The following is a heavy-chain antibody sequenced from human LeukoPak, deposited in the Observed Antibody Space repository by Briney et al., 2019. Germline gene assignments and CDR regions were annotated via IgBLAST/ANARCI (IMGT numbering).Heavy chain of an antibody. CDR2: ISGSGDET. J-gene: IGHJ4*02. D-gene: IGHD6-19*01. CDR3: VKAGRSSGWYWFGY. CDR1: GFTFRNYA. Sequence: PGGSLRLSCAASGFTFRNYAMSWVRQAPGKGLEWVSAISGSGDETNYADSVKGRLTISRDNSKNTLFLQMNSLRAEDTAVYYCVKAGRSSGWYWFGYWGQGTLVTVSS. V-gene: IGHV3-23*01.